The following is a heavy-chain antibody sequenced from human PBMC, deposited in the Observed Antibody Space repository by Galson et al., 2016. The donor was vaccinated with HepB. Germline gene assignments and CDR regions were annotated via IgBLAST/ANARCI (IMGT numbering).Heavy chain of an antibody. CDR3: ARDQNEGITIFGLDP. J-gene: IGHJ5*02. D-gene: IGHD3-3*01. CDR2: ISSDGTNQ. CDR1: GFTFKYYA. V-gene: IGHV3-30-3*01. Sequence: SLRLSCAASGFTFKYYAFHWVRQAPGKGLEWVALISSDGTNQYYANSVKGRFTISKDNSKNTLHLQMNSLRAEDTAVYYCARDQNEGITIFGLDPWGQGTLVSVSS.